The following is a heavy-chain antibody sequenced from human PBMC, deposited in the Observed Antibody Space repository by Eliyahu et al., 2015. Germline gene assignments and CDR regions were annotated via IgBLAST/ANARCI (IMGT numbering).Heavy chain of an antibody. Sequence: QESGPGLVKPSETLSLTCTVSGGSIRSYYWSWIRQPPGKGLEWIGYISYSGSTNYSPSLKSRVTISVDTSKNQFSLKLRSVTAADTAVYYCARDRVVASDDYFDYWGQGTLVTVSS. V-gene: IGHV4-59*13. CDR2: ISYSGST. CDR3: ARDRVVASDDYFDY. D-gene: IGHD3-10*01. J-gene: IGHJ4*02. CDR1: GGSIRSYY.